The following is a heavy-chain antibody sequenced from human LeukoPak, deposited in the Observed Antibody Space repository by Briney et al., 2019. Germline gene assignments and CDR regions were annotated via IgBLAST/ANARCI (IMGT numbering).Heavy chain of an antibody. V-gene: IGHV1-18*04. J-gene: IGHJ5*02. CDR1: GYTFTGYY. CDR2: ISGYNVNT. D-gene: IGHD3-22*01. CDR3: ARSRRIRASMIVVQGWFDP. Sequence: ASVKVSCKASGYTFTGYYMHWVRQAPGQGLEWMGWISGYNVNTNYAQKLQGRVTMTTDTSTNTAYMELRSLRSDDTAVYYCARSRRIRASMIVVQGWFDPWGQGTQVTVSP.